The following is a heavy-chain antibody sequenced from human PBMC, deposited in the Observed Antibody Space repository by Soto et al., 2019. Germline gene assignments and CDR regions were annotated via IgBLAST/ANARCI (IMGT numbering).Heavy chain of an antibody. J-gene: IGHJ4*02. CDR2: IYWDDDK. D-gene: IGHD6-6*01. Sequence: QITLKESGPTLVKPTQTLTLTCTFSGFSLSTSGVGVGWIRQSPGKALEWLALIYWDDDKRYSPSLKSRLTFTKDTSKNQVVLTMTNMDPVDTATYYCAHSWQLAYYFDYWGQGTLVTVSS. V-gene: IGHV2-5*02. CDR3: AHSWQLAYYFDY. CDR1: GFSLSTSGVG.